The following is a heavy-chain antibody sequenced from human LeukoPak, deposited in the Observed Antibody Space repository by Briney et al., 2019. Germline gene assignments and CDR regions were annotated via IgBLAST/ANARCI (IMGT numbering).Heavy chain of an antibody. Sequence: GGSLRLSCAASGFTFSSYAMHWVRQAPGKGLEWVAVISYDGSNKYYADSVKGRFTISRDNSKNTLYLQMNSLRAEDTAVYYCARNYYYDSSGYYPGFDYWGQGTLVTVSS. J-gene: IGHJ4*02. D-gene: IGHD3-22*01. V-gene: IGHV3-30-3*01. CDR1: GFTFSSYA. CDR2: ISYDGSNK. CDR3: ARNYYYDSSGYYPGFDY.